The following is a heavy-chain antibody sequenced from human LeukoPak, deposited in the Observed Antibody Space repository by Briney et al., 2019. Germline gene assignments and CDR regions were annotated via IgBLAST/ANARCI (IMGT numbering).Heavy chain of an antibody. CDR3: ARGRGGPPFDY. J-gene: IGHJ4*02. CDR2: ISADGGTT. V-gene: IGHV3-64*02. Sequence: DGVRQAQGKGLEYVSAISADGGTTYYADSVKDRFIISRDNSKNTLYLQMGSLRNEDMAVYYCARGRGGPPFDYWGQGALVTVSS.